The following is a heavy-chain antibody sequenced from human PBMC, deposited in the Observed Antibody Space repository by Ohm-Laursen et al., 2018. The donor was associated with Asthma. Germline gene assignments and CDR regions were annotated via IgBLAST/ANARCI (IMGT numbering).Heavy chain of an antibody. J-gene: IGHJ4*02. Sequence: SQTLSLTCTVSGGSISSGHYYWTWIRQRPGTGLEWIGNIHYSGTTIYTPSLESRLTISLDASKNQFSLNLSSVTAADTALYFCARDGRLRGSFDYRGQGNLVTVSS. CDR2: IHYSGTT. CDR3: ARDGRLRGSFDY. D-gene: IGHD3-10*01. CDR1: GGSISSGHYY. V-gene: IGHV4-31*02.